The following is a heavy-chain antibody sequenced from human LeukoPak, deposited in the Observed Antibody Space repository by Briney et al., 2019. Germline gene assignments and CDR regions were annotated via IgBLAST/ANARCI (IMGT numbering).Heavy chain of an antibody. CDR2: VNPTSGGT. CDR1: GYTFTSYY. V-gene: IGHV1-2*02. D-gene: IGHD5-24*01. Sequence: ASVKVSCKTSGYTFTSYYMHWVRQAPGQGLEWMGWVNPTSGGTNYAQKFQGRVTMTRDTSISTAYMELSRLRSDDTAVYYCARPSTVEMATITYFDYWGQGTLVTVSS. J-gene: IGHJ4*02. CDR3: ARPSTVEMATITYFDY.